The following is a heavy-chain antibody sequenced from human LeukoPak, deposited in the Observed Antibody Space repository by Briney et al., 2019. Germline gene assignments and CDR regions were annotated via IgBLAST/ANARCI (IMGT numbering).Heavy chain of an antibody. CDR1: GGSISSYY. V-gene: IGHV4-59*01. CDR3: ARGYFDSSGYSNPFDL. D-gene: IGHD3-22*01. Sequence: SETLSLTCTVSGGSISSYYWSWIRQPPGKGLEWIGYIYYSGSTNYNPSLNSRVTMSVDTSKNQFSLRLSSVTAADTAVYYCARGYFDSSGYSNPFDLWGQGALVTVSS. CDR2: IYYSGST. J-gene: IGHJ4*02.